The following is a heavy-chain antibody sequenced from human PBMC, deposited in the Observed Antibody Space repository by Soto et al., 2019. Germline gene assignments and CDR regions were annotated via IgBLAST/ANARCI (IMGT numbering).Heavy chain of an antibody. CDR2: IYYSGST. D-gene: IGHD3-10*01. Sequence: SETLSLTCTVSGGSISSYYWSWIRQPPGKGLEWIGYIYYSGSTNYNPSLKSRVTISVDTSKNQFSLKLSSVTAADTAVYYCARSGYGSGSAHLDYWGQGTLVTVSS. CDR1: GGSISSYY. V-gene: IGHV4-59*08. J-gene: IGHJ4*02. CDR3: ARSGYGSGSAHLDY.